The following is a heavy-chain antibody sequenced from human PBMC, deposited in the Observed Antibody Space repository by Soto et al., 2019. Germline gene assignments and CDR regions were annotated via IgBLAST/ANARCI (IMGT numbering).Heavy chain of an antibody. CDR1: GYTFRTYG. CDR3: ARDNKPDYGDYWFDP. V-gene: IGHV1-3*01. CDR2: INPGNGHT. J-gene: IGHJ5*02. Sequence: ASVKVSCKASGYTFRTYGMHWVRQVPGQGLEWMGWINPGNGHTKHSEKFPGRITITRDTSISTAYMELSRLRSDDTAVYYCARDNKPDYGDYWFDPWGRGTLVTVSS. D-gene: IGHD4-17*01.